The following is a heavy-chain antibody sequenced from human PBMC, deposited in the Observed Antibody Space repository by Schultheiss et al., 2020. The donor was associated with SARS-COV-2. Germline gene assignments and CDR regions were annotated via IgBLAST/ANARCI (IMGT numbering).Heavy chain of an antibody. CDR3: ATGVGATTDAFAI. CDR2: IYYNGST. CDR1: GGSLSSYH. V-gene: IGHV4-59*01. J-gene: IGHJ3*02. D-gene: IGHD1-26*01. Sequence: SETLSLTCTVSGGSLSSYHWSWIRQPPGKGLEWIGNIYYNGSTNYNPSLKSRVTISVDTSKNQFSLKVTSVTAADTAVYYCATGVGATTDAFAIWGQGTMVTVSS.